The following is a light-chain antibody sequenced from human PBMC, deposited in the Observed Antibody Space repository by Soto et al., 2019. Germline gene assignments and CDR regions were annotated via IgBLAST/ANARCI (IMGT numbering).Light chain of an antibody. V-gene: IGLV2-14*01. CDR3: SSFATSGTTVI. CDR1: NNDVGAYPY. CDR2: EVT. Sequence: QSALTQPASVSGSPGQSITISCTGTNNDVGAYPYVSWYQQHPCTAPKLIIYEVTNRPSGISDRFSGSKSGNTASLTISGLQAEDESDYYCSSFATSGTTVIFGGGTKLTVL. J-gene: IGLJ2*01.